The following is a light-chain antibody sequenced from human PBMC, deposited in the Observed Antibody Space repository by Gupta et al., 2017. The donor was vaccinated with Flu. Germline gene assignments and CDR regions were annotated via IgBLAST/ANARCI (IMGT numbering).Light chain of an antibody. CDR1: TGTGTSGHY. J-gene: IGLJ3*02. CDR2: DTS. V-gene: IGLV7-46*01. Sequence: QAVVTQDPSLTVSPGGTVTLTCGSSTGTGTSGHYPYWFQQKPGQAPRTLISDTSNKYSWTPARFSGSLLGGKAALTLSGAQPEDEADYYCLLSFTGARVFGGGTKLTVL. CDR3: LLSFTGARV.